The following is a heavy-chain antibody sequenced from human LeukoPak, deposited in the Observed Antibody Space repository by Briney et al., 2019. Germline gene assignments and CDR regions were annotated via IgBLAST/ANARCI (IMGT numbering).Heavy chain of an antibody. CDR2: INPSGGST. Sequence: ASVKVSCKASGYTFTNYYMHWVRQAPGQGLEWMGIINPSGGSTNYIQKFQGRVTMTRDTSTSTVYMELSSLRSEDTAVYYCARVGYGILTGYYKLNAFDIWGQGTMVTVSS. CDR3: ARVGYGILTGYYKLNAFDI. CDR1: GYTFTNYY. V-gene: IGHV1-46*01. J-gene: IGHJ3*02. D-gene: IGHD3-9*01.